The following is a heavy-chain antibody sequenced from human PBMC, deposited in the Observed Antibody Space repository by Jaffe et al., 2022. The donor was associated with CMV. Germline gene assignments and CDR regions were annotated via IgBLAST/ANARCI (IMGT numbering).Heavy chain of an antibody. D-gene: IGHD6-13*01. CDR2: IYYSGST. CDR3: ARHWGIAPAGSFYDN. Sequence: QVQLQESGPGLVKPSETLSLTCTVSGGSLNTYYWSWIRQPPGKGLEWIGSIYYSGSTYYNPSLKSRAITSADTSKNQFSLRLTSVTAADTAVYYCARHWGIAPAGSFYDNWGQGTLVTVSS. J-gene: IGHJ4*02. CDR1: GGSLNTYY. V-gene: IGHV4-59*08.